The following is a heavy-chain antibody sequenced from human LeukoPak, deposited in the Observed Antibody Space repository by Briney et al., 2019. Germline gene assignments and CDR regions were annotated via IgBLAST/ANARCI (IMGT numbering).Heavy chain of an antibody. J-gene: IGHJ3*02. CDR1: GGSISSYY. V-gene: IGHV4-59*01. D-gene: IGHD6-6*01. CDR3: ASGLYSSSPYDAFDI. CDR2: IYYSGST. Sequence: SETLSLTCTVSGGSISSYYWSWIRQPPGKGLEWIGYIYYSGSTNYNPSLKSRVTISVDTSKNQFSLKLSSVTAADTAVYYCASGLYSSSPYDAFDIWGQGTMVTVSS.